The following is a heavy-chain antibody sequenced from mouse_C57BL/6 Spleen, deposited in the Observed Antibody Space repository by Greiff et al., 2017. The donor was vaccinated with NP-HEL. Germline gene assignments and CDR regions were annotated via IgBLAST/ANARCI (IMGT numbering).Heavy chain of an antibody. Sequence: EVQRVESGGDLVKPGGSLKLSCAASGFTFSSYGMSWVRQTPDKRLEWVATISSGGSYTYYPDSVKGRFTISRDNAKNTLYLQMSSLKSEDTAMYYCARQGDYETHAMDYWGQGTSVTVSS. CDR2: ISSGGSYT. D-gene: IGHD2-4*01. CDR1: GFTFSSYG. J-gene: IGHJ4*01. CDR3: ARQGDYETHAMDY. V-gene: IGHV5-6*01.